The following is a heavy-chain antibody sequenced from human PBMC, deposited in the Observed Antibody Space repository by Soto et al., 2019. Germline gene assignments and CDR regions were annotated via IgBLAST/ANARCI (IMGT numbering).Heavy chain of an antibody. CDR2: ISYDGSNK. V-gene: IGHV3-30*18. J-gene: IGHJ4*02. D-gene: IGHD2-2*01. CDR1: GFTFSSYG. Sequence: QVQLVESGGGVVQPGRSLRLSCAASGFTFSSYGMHWVRQAPGKGLEWVAVISYDGSNKYYADSVNGRFTISRDNSKNTLYMQMNSLRAEETAIYYCAKERMEQYQLLPFFDYWGQGTLVTVSS. CDR3: AKERMEQYQLLPFFDY.